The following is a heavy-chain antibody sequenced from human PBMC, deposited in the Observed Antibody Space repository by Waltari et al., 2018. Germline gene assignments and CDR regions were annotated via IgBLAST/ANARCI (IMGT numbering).Heavy chain of an antibody. V-gene: IGHV1-24*01. D-gene: IGHD2-15*01. J-gene: IGHJ5*02. CDR1: GYTLTELS. Sequence: QVQLVQSGAEVKKPGASVKVSCKVSGYTLTELSMHWVRQAPGKGLEWMGGFDPEDGETIYAQKFQGRVTMTEDTPTDTAYMELSSLRSEDTAVYYCATDPLARYCSGGSCYTWGQGTLVTVSS. CDR3: ATDPLARYCSGGSCYT. CDR2: FDPEDGET.